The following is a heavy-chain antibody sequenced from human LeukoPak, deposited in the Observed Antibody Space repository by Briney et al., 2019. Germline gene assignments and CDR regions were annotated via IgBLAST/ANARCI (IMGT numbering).Heavy chain of an antibody. CDR2: IYYSGST. CDR3: ARVDIVVVPAAFRGALDAFDI. V-gene: IGHV4-39*07. CDR1: GGSISSSSYY. Sequence: PSETLSLTCTVSGGSISSSSYYWGWIRQPPGKGLKWIGSIYYSGSTYYNPSLKSRVTISVDTSKNQFSPKLSSVTAADTAVYYCARVDIVVVPAAFRGALDAFDIWGQGTMVTVSS. D-gene: IGHD2-2*01. J-gene: IGHJ3*02.